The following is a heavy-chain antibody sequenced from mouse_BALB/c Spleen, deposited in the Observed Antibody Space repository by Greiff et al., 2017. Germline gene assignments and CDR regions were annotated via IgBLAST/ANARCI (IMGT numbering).Heavy chain of an antibody. CDR2: ISNGGGST. J-gene: IGHJ1*01. CDR3: ARHGYGSGYFDV. D-gene: IGHD1-1*01. CDR1: GFTFSSYT. Sequence: EVKLVESGGGLVQPGGSLKLSCAASGFTFSSYTMSWVRQTPEKRLEWVAYISNGGGSTYYPDTVKGRFTISRDNAKNTLYLQMSSLKSEDTAMYYCARHGYGSGYFDVWGAGTTVTVSS. V-gene: IGHV5-12-2*01.